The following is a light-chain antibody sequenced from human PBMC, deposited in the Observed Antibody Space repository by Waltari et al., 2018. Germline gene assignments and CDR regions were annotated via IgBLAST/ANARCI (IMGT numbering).Light chain of an antibody. CDR3: HQYNSYSPWM. CDR1: ESILTR. Sequence: EIQMTQSPSTLSAFVGDRVTITCRASESILTRLAWYQQKPGMAPNLLIYKASRLHSGVSSRFSGSGSGTEFTLTISSLQPDDVATYYCHQYNSYSPWMFGQGTRVEI. V-gene: IGKV1-5*03. CDR2: KAS. J-gene: IGKJ1*01.